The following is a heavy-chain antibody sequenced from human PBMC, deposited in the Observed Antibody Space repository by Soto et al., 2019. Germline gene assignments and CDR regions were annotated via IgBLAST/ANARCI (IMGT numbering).Heavy chain of an antibody. J-gene: IGHJ4*02. CDR1: GFTFRTYA. Sequence: LRLSCSPSGFTFRTYAMNWVRQAPGKGLEWVSSINNHGGAAYYAESVKGRFTISRDNSKNILYLQINSLRAEDTAIYYCAKSPSGYFYFDFWGQGALVTVSS. CDR3: AKSPSGYFYFDF. V-gene: IGHV3-23*01. D-gene: IGHD3-22*01. CDR2: INNHGGAA.